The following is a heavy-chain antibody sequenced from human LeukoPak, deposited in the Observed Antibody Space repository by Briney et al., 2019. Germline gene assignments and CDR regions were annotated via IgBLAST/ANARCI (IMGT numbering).Heavy chain of an antibody. V-gene: IGHV1-18*01. CDR3: ARDPQWEPPTDAFDI. CDR1: GYTFTSYG. Sequence: GASVKVSCKASGYTFTSYGISWVRQAPGQGLEWMGWISAYNGNTNYAQKLQGRVTMTTDTSTSTAYMELRSLRSDDTAVYYCARDPQWEPPTDAFDIWGQGTMVTVSS. J-gene: IGHJ3*02. D-gene: IGHD1-26*01. CDR2: ISAYNGNT.